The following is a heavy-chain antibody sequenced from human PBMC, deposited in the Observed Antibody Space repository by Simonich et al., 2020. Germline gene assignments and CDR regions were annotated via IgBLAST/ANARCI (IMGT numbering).Heavy chain of an antibody. CDR1: GYTFTSSD. J-gene: IGHJ4*02. Sequence: QVQLVQSGAEVKKPGASVKVSCKASGYTFTSSDINWVRQATGQGLEWMGWMNPNSGNTGYPQKFQGRVTITRNTSISTAYMELSSLRSEDTAVYYCARTYSGSYYYFDYWGQGTLVTVSS. V-gene: IGHV1-8*03. CDR3: ARTYSGSYYYFDY. CDR2: MNPNSGNT. D-gene: IGHD1-26*01.